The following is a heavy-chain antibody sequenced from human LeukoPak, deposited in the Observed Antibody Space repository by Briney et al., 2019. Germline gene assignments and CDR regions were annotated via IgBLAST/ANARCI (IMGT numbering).Heavy chain of an antibody. Sequence: PGGSLRLSCAASGFTFSNYAMSWVRQAPGKGLGWVSSITGSGGSTYYADSVKGRFTISRDDSKNTLYLQMSSLRAEDTAVYYCAKDKGDFWSGHHYWGQGTLVTVSS. V-gene: IGHV3-23*01. J-gene: IGHJ4*02. D-gene: IGHD3-3*01. CDR2: ITGSGGST. CDR3: AKDKGDFWSGHHY. CDR1: GFTFSNYA.